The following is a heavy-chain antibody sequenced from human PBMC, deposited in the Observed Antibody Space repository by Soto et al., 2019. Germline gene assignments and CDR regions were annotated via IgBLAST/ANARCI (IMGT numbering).Heavy chain of an antibody. J-gene: IGHJ6*02. CDR1: GGSFSDYF. D-gene: IGHD5-12*01. CDR2: ISHSGST. Sequence: QVQLQQWGAGLLKPSETLSLTCAVYGGSFSDYFWSWIRQPPSKGLEWIGEISHSGSTSYNPSLKSRVTISVDTSKNQFFLNLSYVTAADTAVYYCARGLQRRFGGYKGLGYNGMDVWGQGTTVTVSS. CDR3: ARGLQRRFGGYKGLGYNGMDV. V-gene: IGHV4-34*01.